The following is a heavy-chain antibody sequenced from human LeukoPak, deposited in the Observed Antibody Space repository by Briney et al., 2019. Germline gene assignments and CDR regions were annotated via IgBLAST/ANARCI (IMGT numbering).Heavy chain of an antibody. V-gene: IGHV1-2*02. CDR3: ARSRDGYTGSFDY. J-gene: IGHJ4*02. Sequence: ASVKVSCKASGYTFTGYYMHWVRQASGQGLEWMGWINPNSGGTNYAQKFQGRVTMTRDTSISTAYMELSRLRSDDTAVYYCARSRDGYTGSFDYWGQGTLVTVSS. CDR2: INPNSGGT. D-gene: IGHD5-24*01. CDR1: GYTFTGYY.